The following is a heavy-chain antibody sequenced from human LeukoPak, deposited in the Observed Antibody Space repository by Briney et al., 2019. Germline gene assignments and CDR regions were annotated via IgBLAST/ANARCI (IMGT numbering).Heavy chain of an antibody. CDR3: ATSSSYRSSDY. V-gene: IGHV4-61*02. CDR1: GGSISSGSYY. Sequence: SETLSLTCTVPGGSISSGSYYWSWIRQPAGKGLEWIGRIYTSGSTNYNPSLKSRVTISVDTSKNQFSLKLSSVTAADTAVYYCATSSSYRSSDYWGQGTLVTVSS. J-gene: IGHJ4*02. D-gene: IGHD6-6*01. CDR2: IYTSGST.